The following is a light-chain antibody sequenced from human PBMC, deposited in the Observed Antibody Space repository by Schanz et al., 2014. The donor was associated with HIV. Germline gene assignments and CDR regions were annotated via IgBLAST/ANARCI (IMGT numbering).Light chain of an antibody. V-gene: IGLV4-60*03. J-gene: IGLJ3*02. CDR2: LEGNGRY. CDR1: SGHSTYI. Sequence: QPVLTQTSSASASLGSSVKVTCTLSSGHSTYIIAWHQQLPGKAPRYLMKLEGNGRYDKGTGIPARFSGSSSGADRYLTISNLQSEDEADYYCETWDRNTRVFGGGTKLTVL. CDR3: ETWDRNTRV.